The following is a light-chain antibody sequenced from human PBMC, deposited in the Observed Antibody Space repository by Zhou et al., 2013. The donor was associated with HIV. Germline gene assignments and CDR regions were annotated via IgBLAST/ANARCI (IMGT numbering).Light chain of an antibody. CDR1: QGISKW. J-gene: IGKJ1*01. CDR2: GAS. V-gene: IGKV1D-16*01. CDR3: QQYHSWPWT. Sequence: DIQMTQSPSSVSASVGDRITITCRASQGISKWLAWYQQKPGKAPKLLIYGASSLQSGVPLRFSGSRSGTEFTLTISSLQPDDFATYYCQQYHSWPWTFGQGTKVEIK.